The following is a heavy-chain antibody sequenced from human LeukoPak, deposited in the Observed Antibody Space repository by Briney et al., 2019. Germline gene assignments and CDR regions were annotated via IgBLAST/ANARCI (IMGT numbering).Heavy chain of an antibody. J-gene: IGHJ4*02. D-gene: IGHD2-2*01. Sequence: GASVKVSCKTSGYTFTSYNINWVRQATGQGLEWMGGMSPNSGDTGYAQKFQGRVTMTRTTSISTAYMELSSLRSEDTAVYYCARGDCITNSCYLDWGQGTPVIVSS. CDR3: ARGDCITNSCYLD. CDR1: GYTFTSYN. CDR2: MSPNSGDT. V-gene: IGHV1-8*01.